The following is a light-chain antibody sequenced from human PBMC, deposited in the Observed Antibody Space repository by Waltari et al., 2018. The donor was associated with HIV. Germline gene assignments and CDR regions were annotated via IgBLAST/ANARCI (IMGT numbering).Light chain of an antibody. CDR1: KLGDKY. CDR2: QDS. V-gene: IGLV3-1*01. CDR3: QAWDSSTVWV. Sequence: SYELTQPPSVSVSPGQTASITCSGDKLGDKYACWYQQTPGQSPVLVIYQDSKRPSGIPERFSGSNSGNTATLTISGTQAMDEADYYCQAWDSSTVWVFGGGTKLTVL. J-gene: IGLJ3*02.